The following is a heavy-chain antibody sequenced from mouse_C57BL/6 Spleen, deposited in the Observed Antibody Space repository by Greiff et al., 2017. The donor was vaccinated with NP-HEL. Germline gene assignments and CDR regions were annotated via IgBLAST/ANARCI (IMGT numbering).Heavy chain of an antibody. CDR1: GYTFTSYW. CDR2: IYPGSGST. CDR3: AMEVSSGYGDWVAY. D-gene: IGHD3-2*02. Sequence: QVQLQQPGAELVKPGASVKMSCKASGYTFTSYWITWVKQRPGQGLEWIGDIYPGSGSTNYNEKFKSKGTLTVDTSASTAYMQLSSLTSEDSAVYYCAMEVSSGYGDWVAYWGQGALVTGSA. J-gene: IGHJ3*01. V-gene: IGHV1-55*01.